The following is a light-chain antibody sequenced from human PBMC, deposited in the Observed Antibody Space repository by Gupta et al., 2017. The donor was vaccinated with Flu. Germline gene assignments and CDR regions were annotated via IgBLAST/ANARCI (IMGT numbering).Light chain of an antibody. Sequence: QSVLTQPPSASGPPGQRVTISCSGSTSHLGSNTVNWYQPLPGAAPNLLSYSNNQRPSGVPDRFSGSKSGTSAALTISGLQAEDEADYYCADEDDSRSGLVFGGGTRRTVL. CDR1: TSHLGSNT. V-gene: IGLV1-44*01. J-gene: IGLJ3*02. CDR2: SNN. CDR3: ADEDDSRSGLV.